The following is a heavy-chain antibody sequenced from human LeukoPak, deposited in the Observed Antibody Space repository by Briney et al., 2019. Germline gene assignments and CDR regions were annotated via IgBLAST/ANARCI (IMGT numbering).Heavy chain of an antibody. Sequence: GGSLRLSCAASGFTVSSNYMSGVRQAPGKGLEWVSGINWNGGSTGYADSVKGRFTISRDNAKNSLYLQMNSLRAEDTALYYCARDRGVDTAMVNWFDPWGEGTLVTVSS. CDR1: GFTVSSNY. CDR2: INWNGGST. D-gene: IGHD5-18*01. V-gene: IGHV3-20*04. CDR3: ARDRGVDTAMVNWFDP. J-gene: IGHJ5*02.